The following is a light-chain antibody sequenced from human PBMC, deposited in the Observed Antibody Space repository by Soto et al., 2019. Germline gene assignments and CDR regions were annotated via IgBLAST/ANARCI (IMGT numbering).Light chain of an antibody. CDR2: AAS. V-gene: IGKV1-39*01. CDR1: QSISSY. CDR3: QQSYSTPWT. J-gene: IGKJ1*01. Sequence: DIQMTQSPSSLSASVGDRVTITCRASQSISSYLNWYQQKPGKAPKLLVYAASSLQSGVPSRFSGSGSGTDITLNIGRLQPEDFGTYYCQQSYSTPWTFGQGTKVEIK.